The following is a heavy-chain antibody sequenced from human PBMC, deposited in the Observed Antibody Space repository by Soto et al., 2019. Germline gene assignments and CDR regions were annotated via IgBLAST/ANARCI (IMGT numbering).Heavy chain of an antibody. CDR2: INSDGSST. CDR3: ARDQHGTMVRGVHDYYYYGMDV. Sequence: GGSLRLSCAASGFTFSSYWMHWVRQAPGKGLVWVSRINSDGSSTSYADSVKGRFTISRDNAKNTLYLQMNSLRAEDTAVYYCARDQHGTMVRGVHDYYYYGMDVWGQGTTVTVSS. CDR1: GFTFSSYW. J-gene: IGHJ6*02. D-gene: IGHD3-10*01. V-gene: IGHV3-74*01.